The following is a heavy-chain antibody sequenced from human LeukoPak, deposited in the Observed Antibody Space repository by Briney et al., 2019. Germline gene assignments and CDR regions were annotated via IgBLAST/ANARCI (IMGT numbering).Heavy chain of an antibody. V-gene: IGHV3-23*01. CDR3: AKRNDFGSHHVMPADN. Sequence: PGGSLRLSCAASGFNFSSYAMSWVRQAPGKGLEWVSVIRGSGTDTYYADSVRGRFTISRDNSKNTLYLQMDSLRVEDTAVYYCAKRNDFGSHHVMPADNWGQGTLVTVSS. D-gene: IGHD3/OR15-3a*01. CDR1: GFNFSSYA. CDR2: IRGSGTDT. J-gene: IGHJ4*02.